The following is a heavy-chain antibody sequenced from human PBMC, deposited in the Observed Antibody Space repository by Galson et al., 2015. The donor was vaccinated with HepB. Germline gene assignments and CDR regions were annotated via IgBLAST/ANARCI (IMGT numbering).Heavy chain of an antibody. Sequence: QSGAEVKKPGESLKISCKGSGYRFTSYWIGWVRQMPGKGLEWMGIIYPDDSDSRYSPSFQGQVTFSADKSISTAYLQWSSLKASDTAMYYCARLLNGGYGPWYFDYWGQGTLVTVSS. CDR3: ARLLNGGYGPWYFDY. V-gene: IGHV5-51*01. CDR2: IYPDDSDS. CDR1: GYRFTSYW. D-gene: IGHD3-22*01. J-gene: IGHJ4*02.